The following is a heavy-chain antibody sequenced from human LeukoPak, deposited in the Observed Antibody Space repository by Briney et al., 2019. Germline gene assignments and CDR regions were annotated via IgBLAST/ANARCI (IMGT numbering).Heavy chain of an antibody. J-gene: IGHJ4*02. CDR2: IYTSGST. CDR1: GGSISSGSYY. V-gene: IGHV4-61*02. CDR3: ARWAPARITMVRGVHDY. Sequence: PSETLSLTCTVSGGSISSGSYYWSWIRQPAGKGLEWIGRIYTSGSTNYNPSLKSRVTISVDTSKNQFSLKLSSVTAADTAVYYCARWAPARITMVRGVHDYWGQGTLVTVSS. D-gene: IGHD3-10*01.